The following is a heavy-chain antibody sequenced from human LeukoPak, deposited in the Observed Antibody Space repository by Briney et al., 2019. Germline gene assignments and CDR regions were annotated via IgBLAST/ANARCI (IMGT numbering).Heavy chain of an antibody. V-gene: IGHV1-69*13. CDR3: ARWMSTVTTFGLFDP. Sequence: ASVKVSCKASGGTFSTYTISWVRQAPGQGLEWMGGIIPVFDTANYAQKFQGRVTISADESTSTAYMELSSLRSEDTAVYYCARWMSTVTTFGLFDPWGQGTLVTVSS. J-gene: IGHJ5*02. CDR1: GGTFSTYT. D-gene: IGHD4-17*01. CDR2: IIPVFDTA.